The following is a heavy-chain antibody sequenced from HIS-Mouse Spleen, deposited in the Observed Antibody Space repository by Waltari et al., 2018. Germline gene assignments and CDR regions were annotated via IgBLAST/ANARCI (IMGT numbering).Heavy chain of an antibody. CDR1: GGSFSGYY. CDR3: ARLKGYCSSTSCYYFDY. V-gene: IGHV4-34*01. D-gene: IGHD2-2*01. J-gene: IGHJ4*02. Sequence: QVQLQQWGAGLLKPSETLSLTCPVYGGSFSGYYWSWIRQPPGKGLEWIGEINHSGSTNYNPSLKSRVTISVDTSKNQFSLKLSSVTAADTAVYYCARLKGYCSSTSCYYFDYWGQGTLVTVSS. CDR2: INHSGST.